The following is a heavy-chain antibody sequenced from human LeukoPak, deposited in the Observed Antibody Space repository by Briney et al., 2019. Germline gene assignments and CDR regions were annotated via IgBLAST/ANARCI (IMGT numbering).Heavy chain of an antibody. V-gene: IGHV3-7*01. CDR3: ARTYYDFWSGYRDYFDY. CDR2: IKQDGSEK. J-gene: IGHJ4*02. CDR1: GFIFSSHW. D-gene: IGHD3-3*01. Sequence: GGSLRLSCAASGFIFSSHWMGWVRQAPGKGLEWVANIKQDGSEKYYVDSVKGRFTISRDNAKNSLYLQMNSLRAEDTAVYYCARTYYDFWSGYRDYFDYWGQGTLVTVSS.